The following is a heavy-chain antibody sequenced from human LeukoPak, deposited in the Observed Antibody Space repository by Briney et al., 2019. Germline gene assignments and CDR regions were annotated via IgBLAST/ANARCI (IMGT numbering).Heavy chain of an antibody. J-gene: IGHJ4*02. CDR3: TTEYYYDSSGLFDY. V-gene: IGHV3-15*01. CDR1: GFTFSNAW. CDR2: IKKKADGGTT. D-gene: IGHD3-22*01. Sequence: GGSLRLSCVVSGFTFSNAWMSWVRQAPGKGLEWVGRIKKKADGGTTDYAAPVKGRFTISRDDSKNTLYLQMNSLKTEDTAVYYCTTEYYYDSSGLFDYWGQGTLVTVSS.